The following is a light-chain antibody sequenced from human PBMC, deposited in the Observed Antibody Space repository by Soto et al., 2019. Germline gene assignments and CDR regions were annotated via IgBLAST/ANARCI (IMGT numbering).Light chain of an antibody. V-gene: IGLV2-11*01. CDR2: DVN. CDR3: CSYAGSYRNV. CDR1: SSNVGGYKY. Sequence: SVLTQPRSVSGSPGQSVTISCTGASSNVGGYKYVSWFQQYPGKAPKLMIYDVNKRPSGVPDRFSGSKSGNTASLTISGLQAGDEADYYCCSYAGSYRNVFGSGTKVTVL. J-gene: IGLJ1*01.